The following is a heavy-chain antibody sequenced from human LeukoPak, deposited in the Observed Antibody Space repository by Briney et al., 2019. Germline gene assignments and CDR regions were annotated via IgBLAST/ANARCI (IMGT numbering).Heavy chain of an antibody. V-gene: IGHV3-11*01. CDR1: GFTFSDYY. CDR2: ISSSGSTI. J-gene: IGHJ4*02. D-gene: IGHD4-17*01. CDR3: AVWKGEYYYGDYYFDY. Sequence: GGSLRLSCAASGFTFSDYYVSWIRQAPGKGLEWVSYISSSGSTIYYADSVKGRFTISRDNAKNSLYLQMNSLRAEDTAVYYCAVWKGEYYYGDYYFDYWGQGTLVTVSS.